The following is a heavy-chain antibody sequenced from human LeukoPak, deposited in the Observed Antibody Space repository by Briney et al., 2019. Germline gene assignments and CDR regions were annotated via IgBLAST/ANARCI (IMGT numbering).Heavy chain of an antibody. J-gene: IGHJ4*02. CDR2: INHSGST. Sequence: PETLSLTCAVYGGSFSGYYWSWIRQPPGKGLEWIGEINHSGSTNYNPSLKSRVTISVDTSKNQFSLKLSSVTAADTAVYYCARGLGMDLDYWGQGTLVTVSS. CDR1: GGSFSGYY. CDR3: ARGLGMDLDY. V-gene: IGHV4-34*01. D-gene: IGHD3-10*01.